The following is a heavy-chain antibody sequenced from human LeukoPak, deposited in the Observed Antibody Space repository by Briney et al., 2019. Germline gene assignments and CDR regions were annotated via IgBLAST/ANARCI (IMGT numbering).Heavy chain of an antibody. D-gene: IGHD3-10*01. Sequence: SVKVSCKASGGTFSSYAISWVRQAPGQGLEWMGGIIPIFGTANYAQKFQGRVTITADESTSTAYMELSSLRSEDTAVYYCARVYSGVFRITPEYYMDVWGKGTTVTISS. CDR1: GGTFSSYA. V-gene: IGHV1-69*13. CDR2: IIPIFGTA. CDR3: ARVYSGVFRITPEYYMDV. J-gene: IGHJ6*03.